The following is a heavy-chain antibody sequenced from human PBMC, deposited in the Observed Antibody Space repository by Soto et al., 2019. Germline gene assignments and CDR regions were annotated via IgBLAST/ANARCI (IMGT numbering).Heavy chain of an antibody. J-gene: IGHJ3*02. CDR1: GYTFTNYA. CDR3: ARAGFCSTTSCSDAFDI. V-gene: IGHV1-3*01. D-gene: IGHD2-2*01. CDR2: INAGNGNT. Sequence: QVQLVQSGAEVKKPGASVKVSCKASGYTFTNYAMHWVRQAPGQRPEWMGWINAGNGNTKFSQRFQGRVTITRDTSANIAYMELSSLTYEDTAVYYCARAGFCSTTSCSDAFDIWGQGTMVTVSS.